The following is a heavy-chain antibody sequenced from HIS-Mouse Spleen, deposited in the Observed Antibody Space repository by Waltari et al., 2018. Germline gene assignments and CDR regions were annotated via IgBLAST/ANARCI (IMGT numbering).Heavy chain of an antibody. Sequence: EVQLVETGGGLIQPGGSLRLSCAASGFTVSSHYMSWVRQAPGEWLGRVPVFYSVGSTYYAASVKGRFTISRDNSKNTLYLQMNSLRAEDTAVYYCARHYYYGSGSYYFDYWGQGTLVTVSS. V-gene: IGHV3-53*02. CDR2: FYSVGST. CDR3: ARHYYYGSGSYYFDY. CDR1: GFTVSSHY. D-gene: IGHD3-10*01. J-gene: IGHJ4*02.